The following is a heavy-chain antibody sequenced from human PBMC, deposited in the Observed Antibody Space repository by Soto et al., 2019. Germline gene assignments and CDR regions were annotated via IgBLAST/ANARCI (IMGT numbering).Heavy chain of an antibody. CDR2: IFYSGST. CDR1: GGSMSDHY. J-gene: IGHJ4*02. CDR3: ARSGHSFGGVV. D-gene: IGHD3-16*01. Sequence: SETLSLTCTVSGGSMSDHYCSWIRQPPGKGLEYIGYIFYSGSTSYNASLTSRVAISLDTPNNQISLKLKSVTAADTAVYYCARSGHSFGGVVWGQGIQVT. V-gene: IGHV4-59*11.